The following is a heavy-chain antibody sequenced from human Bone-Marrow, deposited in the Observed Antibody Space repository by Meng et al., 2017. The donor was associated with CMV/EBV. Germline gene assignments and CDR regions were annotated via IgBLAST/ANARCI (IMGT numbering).Heavy chain of an antibody. J-gene: IGHJ1*01. Sequence: QVVESGGGLVERWRGFRVYGSACAFSFSIYSMNLVREAPGNGLELDSSISMNSGNVNNADSVKGRVTISIDNAKNSRYLQMNILRAEYTAVYYCEARASPPFDLWGQGTLVTVSS. CDR1: AFSFSIYS. CDR2: ISMNSGNV. CDR3: EARASPPFDL. D-gene: IGHD3-16*01. V-gene: IGHV3-21*03.